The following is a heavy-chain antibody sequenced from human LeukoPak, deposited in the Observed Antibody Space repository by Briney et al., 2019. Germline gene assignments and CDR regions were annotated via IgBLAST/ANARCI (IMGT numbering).Heavy chain of an antibody. D-gene: IGHD3-16*01. CDR1: GFSFTAYA. V-gene: IGHV3-7*01. CDR2: IHEDGSVK. Sequence: GGSLRLSCAASGFSFTAYAMSWFRQAPGKGLEWVANIHEDGSVKNYVDSVKGRFTISRDDARNWVYLQLNSLRAEDTALYYCARGRGWVDHWGQGTLVTVSS. J-gene: IGHJ4*02. CDR3: ARGRGWVDH.